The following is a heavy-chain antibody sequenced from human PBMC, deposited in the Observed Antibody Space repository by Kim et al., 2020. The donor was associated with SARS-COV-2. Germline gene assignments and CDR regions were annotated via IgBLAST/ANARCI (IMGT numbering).Heavy chain of an antibody. CDR3: AKSGWGQTFYYYYMAV. D-gene: IGHD6-19*01. CDR1: GGSMRSFY. V-gene: IGHV4-59*08. Sequence: SETLSLTCTVSGGSMRSFYWSWIRQFPGKEMEWIGYVFDDGTTDYNPSLKSRVTISIDTSKNQFYLELTSVTAGDTAVYYCAKSGWGQTFYYYYMAVWG. CDR2: VFDDGTT. J-gene: IGHJ6*03.